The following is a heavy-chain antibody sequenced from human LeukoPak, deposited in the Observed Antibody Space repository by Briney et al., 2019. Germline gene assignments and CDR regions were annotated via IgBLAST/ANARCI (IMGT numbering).Heavy chain of an antibody. CDR1: GGSISSSIYQ. D-gene: IGHD2-15*01. J-gene: IGHJ3*01. CDR2: IYYTGTT. CDR3: FFSRGTPFFNFPPKEFPPFSGSPAKHRFPLNLPLGPPPNPGCFFLGETGPAESIYY. Sequence: SETLSLTCTVSGGSISSSIYQWGWIRQPPGEGLEWIGSIYYTGTTYYNLSLKSRLTMSVDTSNNQFSLKLTSVTAADTAVYCVFFSRGTPFFNFPPKEFPPFSGSPAKHRFPLNLPLGPPPNPGCFFLGETGPAESIYYGGQGGKVPVFS. V-gene: IGHV4-39*01.